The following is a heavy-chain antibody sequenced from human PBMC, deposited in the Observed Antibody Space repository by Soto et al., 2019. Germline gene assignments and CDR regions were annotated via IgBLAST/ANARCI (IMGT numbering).Heavy chain of an antibody. D-gene: IGHD1-26*01. J-gene: IGHJ5*02. CDR3: VRVGSGSYSWRDP. CDR2: INTDGGTT. V-gene: IGHV3-74*01. CDR1: GFIFSSYW. Sequence: EVQLEESGGDLVQPGGSLRLSCTASGFIFSSYWMHWVRQAPGKGLVWVSRINTDGGTTTYADSVKGRFTISRDNARNTLYLQMNSLRPEDTALYYCVRVGSGSYSWRDPWGQGTLVTVSS.